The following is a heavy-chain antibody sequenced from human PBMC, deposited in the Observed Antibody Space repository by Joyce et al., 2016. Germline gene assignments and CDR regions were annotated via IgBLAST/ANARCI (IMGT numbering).Heavy chain of an antibody. CDR3: ARNYYGSGSYYRAFDY. CDR2: IFPGEYDT. Sequence: EVQLVQSGAEVKKPGESLKISCKASGYSFTNYWIGWVRQMPGKGLEWMGVIFPGEYDTRYSPSFQGQVTISADKSISTAYLQWSSLKASDTAMYYCARNYYGSGSYYRAFDYWGQGTLVTVSS. J-gene: IGHJ4*02. V-gene: IGHV5-51*01. D-gene: IGHD3-10*01. CDR1: GYSFTNYW.